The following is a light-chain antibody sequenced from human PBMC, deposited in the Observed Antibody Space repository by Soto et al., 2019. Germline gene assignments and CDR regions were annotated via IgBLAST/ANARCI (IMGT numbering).Light chain of an antibody. CDR3: QQYNNWPPYS. CDR2: GAS. Sequence: EIVMTQSPATLSVSAGERATLACRASQSVNTDLAWYQQKPGQAPRLLIYGASTRATGNPARFSGSGSGTEFTLTISSLQSEDFAVYGCQQYNNWPPYSFGPGTKLEIK. J-gene: IGKJ2*03. V-gene: IGKV3-15*01. CDR1: QSVNTD.